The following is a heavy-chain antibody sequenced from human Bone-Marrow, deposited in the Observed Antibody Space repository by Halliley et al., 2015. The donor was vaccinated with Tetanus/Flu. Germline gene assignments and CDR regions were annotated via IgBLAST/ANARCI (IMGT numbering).Heavy chain of an antibody. CDR2: IRSKTYSGTP. Sequence: SLRLSCSASGFAFGDHAMNWVRQAPGKGLEWIGFIRSKTYSGTPQYAASVQGRFTISRDDSKGIAYLQMNSLKVEDTAVYFCSRDRGPRNWNYFDDAFDIWGRGTLVTVSS. D-gene: IGHD1-7*01. CDR3: SRDRGPRNWNYFDDAFDI. V-gene: IGHV3-49*04. CDR1: GFAFGDHA. J-gene: IGHJ3*02.